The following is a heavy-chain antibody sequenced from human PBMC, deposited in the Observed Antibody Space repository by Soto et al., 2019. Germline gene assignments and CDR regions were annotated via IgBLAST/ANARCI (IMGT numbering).Heavy chain of an antibody. D-gene: IGHD2-15*01. CDR2: VYPGDSDT. V-gene: IGHV5-51*01. Sequence: PGESLKISCKGSGYSFTSHGIGWVRQMPGKGLEWMGIVYPGDSDTRYSPSFQGQVTISADKSISTAYLQWSSLKASDSAMYYCARRYCSGGTCYFFDYWCQGTLVTVSS. J-gene: IGHJ4*02. CDR3: ARRYCSGGTCYFFDY. CDR1: GYSFTSHG.